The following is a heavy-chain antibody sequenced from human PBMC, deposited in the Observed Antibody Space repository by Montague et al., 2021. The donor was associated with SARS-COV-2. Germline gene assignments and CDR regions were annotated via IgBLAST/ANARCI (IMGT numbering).Heavy chain of an antibody. J-gene: IGHJ3*02. CDR3: AKDRQLVGDDALDI. Sequence: SLRLSCAASGFTFSSYSMSWVRQAPGKGLEWVSTISISDGNTYYADSVKGRFTISRDKSKNTLYLQMNSLRAEDTAVYYCAKDRQLVGDDALDIWGQGTMVTASS. CDR2: ISISDGNT. V-gene: IGHV3-23*01. CDR1: GFTFSSYS. D-gene: IGHD6-13*01.